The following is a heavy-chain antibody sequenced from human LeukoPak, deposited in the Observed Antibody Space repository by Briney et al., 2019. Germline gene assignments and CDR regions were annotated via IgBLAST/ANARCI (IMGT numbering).Heavy chain of an antibody. CDR2: ISSSGSTI. Sequence: PGGSLRLSCAASGFTFSSYEMNWVRQAPGKGLEWVSYISSSGSTIYYADSVKGRFTISRDNAKNSLYLQMNSLRAEDTAVYYCARDVITMVRGVIDYWGQGILVSVSS. CDR3: ARDVITMVRGVIDY. V-gene: IGHV3-48*03. D-gene: IGHD3-10*01. CDR1: GFTFSSYE. J-gene: IGHJ4*02.